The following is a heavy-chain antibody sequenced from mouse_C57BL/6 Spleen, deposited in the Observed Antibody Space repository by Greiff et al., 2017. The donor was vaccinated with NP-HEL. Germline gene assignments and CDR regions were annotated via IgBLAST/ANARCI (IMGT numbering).Heavy chain of an antibody. D-gene: IGHD2-1*01. Sequence: VQLQQPGAELVKPGASVKVSCKASGYTFTSYWMHWVKQRPGQGLEWIGRIHPSDSDTNYNQMFKGKATLTVDNSSSTDYMQLSSLTSEDSTVDYCEILYYGNYEEMDYWGQGTSVTVAT. J-gene: IGHJ4*01. CDR3: EILYYGNYEEMDY. CDR2: IHPSDSDT. CDR1: GYTFTSYW. V-gene: IGHV1-74*01.